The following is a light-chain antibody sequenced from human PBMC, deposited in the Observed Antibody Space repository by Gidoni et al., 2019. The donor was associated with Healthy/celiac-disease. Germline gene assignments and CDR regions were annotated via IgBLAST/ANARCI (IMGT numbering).Light chain of an antibody. J-gene: IGLJ1*01. CDR2: QDS. V-gene: IGLV3-1*01. CDR3: QAWDSSPLYV. Sequence: SYELTQPPSVSVAPGQTASITCSGDKLGDEYACWYQQKPGQSPVLVIYQDSKRPSGIPERFSGSNSGNTATLTISGTQAMDEADYYCQAWDSSPLYVVGTGTKVTVL. CDR1: KLGDEY.